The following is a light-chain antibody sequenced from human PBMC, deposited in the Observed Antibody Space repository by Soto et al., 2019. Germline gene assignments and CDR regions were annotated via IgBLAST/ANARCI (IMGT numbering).Light chain of an antibody. V-gene: IGKV1-12*01. CDR1: RDLSGY. CDR3: QQGNGFPYS. Sequence: DIQMTQSPSSVSASVGDRVTITCRASRDLSGYLAWYQQKPGKAPKLLSYAVSSLQTGVPSRFSGSGAGTEFTLTITGLQPEDFATYYCQQGNGFPYSFGQGTTLEIK. J-gene: IGKJ2*03. CDR2: AVS.